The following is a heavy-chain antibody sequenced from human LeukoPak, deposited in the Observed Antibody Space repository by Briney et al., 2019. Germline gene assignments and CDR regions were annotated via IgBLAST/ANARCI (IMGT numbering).Heavy chain of an antibody. CDR3: AKAIHCSSITCYDISYYYMEV. CDR2: ISGSGGST. Sequence: ETGGSLRLSCAASGFTFSGHAMTWVRQAPGKGLEWVSGISGSGGSTYYADSVKGRFTISRDNSKNTVYLQMNSLRAEDTAVYYCAKAIHCSSITCYDISYYYMEVWGKGTTVTVSS. D-gene: IGHD2-2*01. J-gene: IGHJ6*03. CDR1: GFTFSGHA. V-gene: IGHV3-23*01.